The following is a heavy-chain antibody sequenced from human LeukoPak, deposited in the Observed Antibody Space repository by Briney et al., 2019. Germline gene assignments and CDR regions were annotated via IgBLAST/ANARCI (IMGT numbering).Heavy chain of an antibody. CDR1: RFTFSSYD. V-gene: IGHV3-23*01. D-gene: IGHD3-3*02. J-gene: IGHJ4*02. CDR2: ISGGGNT. CDR3: AKAGSIRFDY. Sequence: GGSLRLSCAASRFTFSSYDMSWVRQAPGKGLEWVSGISGGGNTFYSDAVKGRFTISRDNSKNTLYLQMNSLRADDTAVYYCAKAGSIRFDYWGQGTLVTVSS.